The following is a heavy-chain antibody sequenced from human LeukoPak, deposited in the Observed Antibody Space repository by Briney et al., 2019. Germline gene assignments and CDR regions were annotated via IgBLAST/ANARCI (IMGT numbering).Heavy chain of an antibody. CDR3: ARHPFNGFYYFDY. V-gene: IGHV4-39*01. J-gene: IGHJ4*02. Sequence: SENLTLTCTVSGGSISSSSYYWGWIRQPPGKGLEWIGSIYYSGSTYYNPSLKSRVTVSVDTSKNQFSLKLSSVTAADTAVYYCARHPFNGFYYFDYWGQGTLVTVSS. CDR1: GGSISSSSYY. CDR2: IYYSGST. D-gene: IGHD2-8*01.